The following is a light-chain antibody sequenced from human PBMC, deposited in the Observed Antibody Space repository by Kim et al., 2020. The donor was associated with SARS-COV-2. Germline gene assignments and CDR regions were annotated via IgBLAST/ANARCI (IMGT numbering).Light chain of an antibody. Sequence: ELTQPPSASGTPGQRVTISCSGSSSNIGINTVNWYRQLPGTAPKLLIFSSTQRPSGVPDRFSGSKSTTSASLAISGLQSEDEADYYCAARDDSLNVVVFGGGTQLTVL. V-gene: IGLV1-44*01. J-gene: IGLJ2*01. CDR3: AARDDSLNVVV. CDR2: SST. CDR1: SSNIGINT.